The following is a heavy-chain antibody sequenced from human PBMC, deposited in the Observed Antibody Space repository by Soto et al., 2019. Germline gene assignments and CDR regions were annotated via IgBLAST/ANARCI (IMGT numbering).Heavy chain of an antibody. V-gene: IGHV3-23*01. CDR1: GFTFSSYA. Sequence: PGGSLRLSCAASGFTFSSYAMSWIRQAPGKGLEWVSAISGSGGSTYYADSVKGRFTISRDNSKNTLYLQMNSLRAEDTAVYYCAKVVYDFWSGYYPLDYWGQGTLVTVSS. D-gene: IGHD3-3*01. CDR3: AKVVYDFWSGYYPLDY. CDR2: ISGSGGST. J-gene: IGHJ4*02.